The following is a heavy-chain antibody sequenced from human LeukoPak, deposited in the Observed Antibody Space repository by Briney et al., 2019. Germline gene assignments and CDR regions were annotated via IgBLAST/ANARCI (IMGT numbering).Heavy chain of an antibody. CDR2: ITGTGGR. J-gene: IGHJ4*02. Sequence: GGSLRLSCAVSGFTLTNHGVSWVRQAPGKGLEWVSIITGTGGRYYGDSVKGRFILSRDNSKNTVYMQMGSLRAEDTATYYCAKDYCRDGNCPFPFLDSWGQGTLVTVSS. CDR1: GFTLTNHG. CDR3: AKDYCRDGNCPFPFLDS. V-gene: IGHV3-23*01. D-gene: IGHD2-15*01.